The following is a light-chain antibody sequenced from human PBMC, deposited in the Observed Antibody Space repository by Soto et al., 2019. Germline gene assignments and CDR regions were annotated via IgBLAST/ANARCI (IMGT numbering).Light chain of an antibody. V-gene: IGKV3-20*01. J-gene: IGKJ1*01. CDR1: QIVNSDY. CDR3: QQYVKWPLT. CDR2: GAS. Sequence: EIVLTQSPGTLSLSPGERATLSCGASQIVNSDYFAWFQLKPGQAPRLLIYGASRRATGIPDRFSGSGSGTDFTLTINRLEPEDFAVYYCQQYVKWPLTFGQGSRIEIK.